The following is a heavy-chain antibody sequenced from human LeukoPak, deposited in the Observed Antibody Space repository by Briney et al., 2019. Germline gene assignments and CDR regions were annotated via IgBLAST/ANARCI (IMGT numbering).Heavy chain of an antibody. Sequence: GASVKVSCKASGGTFSSYAISWVRQAPGQGLEWMGGIIPIFGTANYAQKFQGRVTITADKSTSTAYMELSSLRSEDTAVYYCATSTGGYSGYDPLADAFDIWGQGTMVTVSS. V-gene: IGHV1-69*06. CDR3: ATSTGGYSGYDPLADAFDI. CDR1: GGTFSSYA. CDR2: IIPIFGTA. J-gene: IGHJ3*02. D-gene: IGHD5-12*01.